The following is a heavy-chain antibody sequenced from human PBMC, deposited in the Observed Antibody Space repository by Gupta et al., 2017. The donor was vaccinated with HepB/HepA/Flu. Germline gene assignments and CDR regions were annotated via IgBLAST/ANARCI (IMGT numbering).Heavy chain of an antibody. CDR2: ISFNEIS. CDR3: ARALYISGWYWDAFDM. J-gene: IGHJ3*02. CDR1: NDSINTHS. V-gene: IGHV4-59*11. D-gene: IGHD6-19*01. Sequence: QVQLQESGPGLVKPSETLSLTCTVSNDSINTHSYNWIRQTPGKGLEWLGSISFNEISDYNPSLKSRLSISKQMSKNQISLKLSSVTAADTAVYYCARALYISGWYWDAFDMWGQGTLVTVSS.